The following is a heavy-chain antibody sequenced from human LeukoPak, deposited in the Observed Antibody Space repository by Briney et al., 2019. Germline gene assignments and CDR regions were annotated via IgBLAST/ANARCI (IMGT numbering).Heavy chain of an antibody. D-gene: IGHD3-10*01. CDR2: ISSNGGST. CDR1: GFTFSSYA. Sequence: GGSLRLSCAASGFTFSSYAMHWVRQAPGKGLEYVSAISSNGGSTYYANPVKGRFTISRDNSKNTLYLQMGSLRAEDMAVYYCARDGSGSFSFDYWGQGTLVTVSS. V-gene: IGHV3-64*01. J-gene: IGHJ4*02. CDR3: ARDGSGSFSFDY.